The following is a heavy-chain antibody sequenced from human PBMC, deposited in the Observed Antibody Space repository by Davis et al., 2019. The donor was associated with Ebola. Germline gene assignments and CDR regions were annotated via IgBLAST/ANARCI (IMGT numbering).Heavy chain of an antibody. V-gene: IGHV3-33*01. CDR2: IWYDGSNK. Sequence: GSSLKISCAASGFTFSSYGMHWVRQAPGKGLEWVAVIWYDGSNKYYADSVKGRFTISRDNSKNTLYLQMNSLRAEDTAVYYCARDRPILTGLWFDPWGQGTLVTVSS. D-gene: IGHD3-9*01. J-gene: IGHJ5*02. CDR1: GFTFSSYG. CDR3: ARDRPILTGLWFDP.